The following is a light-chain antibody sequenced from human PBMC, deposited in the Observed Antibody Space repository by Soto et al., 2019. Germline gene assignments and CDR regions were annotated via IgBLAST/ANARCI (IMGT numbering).Light chain of an antibody. CDR1: QGISRC. Sequence: DIQMTQSPSSVSASVGDTVTVTCRAGQGISRCLTWYQQMPGKAPKLLIYIASTLQTGVPSRFTGSGSGTAFTLTISSLQPDDFAIYYCQQSYNGPFTFGPGTKVDIK. CDR2: IAS. J-gene: IGKJ3*01. CDR3: QQSYNGPFT. V-gene: IGKV1-39*01.